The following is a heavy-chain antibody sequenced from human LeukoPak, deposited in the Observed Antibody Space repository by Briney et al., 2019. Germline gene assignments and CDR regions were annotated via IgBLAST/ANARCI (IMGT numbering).Heavy chain of an antibody. CDR3: ARERGSGYDGDAFDI. Sequence: QPGGSLRLSCAASGFTFSSYEMNWVRQAPGKGLEWVSYISSSGSTIYYADSVKGRFTISRDNAKNSLYLQMNSLRAEDTAVYYRARERGSGYDGDAFDIWGQGTMVTVSS. CDR1: GFTFSSYE. V-gene: IGHV3-48*03. CDR2: ISSSGSTI. D-gene: IGHD5-12*01. J-gene: IGHJ3*02.